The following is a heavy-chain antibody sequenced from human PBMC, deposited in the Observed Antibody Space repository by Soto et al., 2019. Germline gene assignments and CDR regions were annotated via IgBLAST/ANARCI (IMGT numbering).Heavy chain of an antibody. D-gene: IGHD3-10*01. CDR2: ITSSSSTI. J-gene: IGHJ6*02. CDR1: GFTFSTYS. Sequence: EVQLVESGGGLVQPGGSLRLSCAASGFTFSTYSMNWVRQAPGKGLEWVSYITSSSSTIYYADSVKGRFTISRDNAKNSLYLQMNSLGDEDTAVYYCVRARTSGVASYGMDVWGQGTTVTVSS. CDR3: VRARTSGVASYGMDV. V-gene: IGHV3-48*02.